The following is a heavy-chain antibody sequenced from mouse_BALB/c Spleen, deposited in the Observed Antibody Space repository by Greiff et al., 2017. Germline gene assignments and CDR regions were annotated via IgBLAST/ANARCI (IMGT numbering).Heavy chain of an antibody. CDR2: IYPGNVNT. CDR3: ARGDTVVGMDY. J-gene: IGHJ4*01. D-gene: IGHD1-1*01. V-gene: IGHV1S56*01. CDR1: GYTFTSYY. Sequence: QVQLKQSGPELVKPGASVRISCKASGYTFTSYYIHWVKQRPGQGLEWIGWIYPGNVNTKYNEKFKGKATLTADKSSSTAYMQLSSLTSEDSAVYFCARGDTVVGMDYWGQGTSVTVSS.